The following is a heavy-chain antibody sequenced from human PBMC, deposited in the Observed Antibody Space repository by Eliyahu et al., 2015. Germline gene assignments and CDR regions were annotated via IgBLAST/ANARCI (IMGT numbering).Heavy chain of an antibody. CDR2: IWFDGSNK. CDR1: GFTFSSFG. V-gene: IGHV3-33*01. CDR3: VRQYYLDY. Sequence: QVQLVESGGXVVQPGRSLRLSCXASGFTFSSFGMHWVRQAPGKGLEWVAFIWFDGSNKYYADSVKGRFTISRDNSKNTLFLQMNSLRAEDTAMYYCVRQYYLDYWGQGTLVTVSS. J-gene: IGHJ4*02. D-gene: IGHD2/OR15-2a*01.